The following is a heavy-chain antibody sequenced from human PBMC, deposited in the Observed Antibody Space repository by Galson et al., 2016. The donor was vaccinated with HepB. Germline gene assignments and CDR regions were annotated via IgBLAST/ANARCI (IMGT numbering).Heavy chain of an antibody. D-gene: IGHD5-24*01. V-gene: IGHV3-48*02. Sequence: SLRLSCAASGFTFNIFSMNWVRQAPGKGLEWVSYIRDTRTIYHADSVKGRFTVSRDDAENSLYLQMNSLRDEDTAVYYRVRDYNFAFDIWGQGTMVTVSS. CDR3: VRDYNFAFDI. CDR2: IRDTRTI. J-gene: IGHJ3*02. CDR1: GFTFNIFS.